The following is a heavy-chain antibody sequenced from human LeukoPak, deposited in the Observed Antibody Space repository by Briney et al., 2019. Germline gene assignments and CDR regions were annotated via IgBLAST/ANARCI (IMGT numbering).Heavy chain of an antibody. J-gene: IGHJ4*02. D-gene: IGHD2-8*01. CDR1: GYIFTSYG. CDR2: ISAFNGNT. CDR3: ARGMVHDY. Sequence: GASVKVSCTTSGYIFTSYGIGWVRQAPGQGLECVGWISAFNGNTNYAQKFQGRVTMTTDTSTRTAYMELSSLKSDDTAVYFCARGMVHDYWGQGTLITVSS. V-gene: IGHV1-18*01.